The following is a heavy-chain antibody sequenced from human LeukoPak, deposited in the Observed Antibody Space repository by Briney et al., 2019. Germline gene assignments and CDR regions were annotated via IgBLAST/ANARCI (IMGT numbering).Heavy chain of an antibody. CDR1: GYSISSGYY. D-gene: IGHD6-19*01. J-gene: IGHJ4*02. Sequence: SETLSLTCTVSGYSISSGYYWAWIRQPPGKGLEWIGYIYHSGSTNYNPSLKSRVTISVDTSKNQFSPKLSSVTAADTAVYYCARLETSSGSLSYFDYWGQGTLVTVSS. CDR2: IYHSGST. V-gene: IGHV4-38-2*02. CDR3: ARLETSSGSLSYFDY.